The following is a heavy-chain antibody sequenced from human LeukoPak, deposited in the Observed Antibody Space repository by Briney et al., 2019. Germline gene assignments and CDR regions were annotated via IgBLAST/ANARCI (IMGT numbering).Heavy chain of an antibody. Sequence: GGSLRLSCAASGITFSSYAMSWVRQAPGKGLEWVSAISGSGGSTYYADSVKGRFTISRDNSKNTLYLQMNSLRAEDTAVYYCAKVGCTNGVCFHMDVWGKGTTVTVSS. D-gene: IGHD2-8*01. CDR3: AKVGCTNGVCFHMDV. CDR2: ISGSGGST. V-gene: IGHV3-23*01. CDR1: GITFSSYA. J-gene: IGHJ6*03.